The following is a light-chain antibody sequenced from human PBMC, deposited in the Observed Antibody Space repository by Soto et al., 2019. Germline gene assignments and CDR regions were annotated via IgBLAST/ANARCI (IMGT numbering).Light chain of an antibody. V-gene: IGKV3-15*01. J-gene: IGKJ1*01. CDR1: QTVGIN. Sequence: EVVLTQSPATLSVFPGERATLSCRASQTVGINLAWYQKKLGQAPRLLIYGASTRATGIPARFSGGGSGTEFTLTINSLQSEDVVVYYCQQYKEWPPETFGQGSKVEIK. CDR2: GAS. CDR3: QQYKEWPPET.